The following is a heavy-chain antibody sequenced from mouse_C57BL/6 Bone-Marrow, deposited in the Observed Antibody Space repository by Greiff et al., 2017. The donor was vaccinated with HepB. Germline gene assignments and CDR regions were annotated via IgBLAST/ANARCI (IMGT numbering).Heavy chain of an antibody. V-gene: IGHV1-36*01. CDR3: AGYDYLYYYAMDY. J-gene: IGHJ4*01. Sequence: EVQRVESGPVLVKPGPSVKISCKASGFTFTDYYMHWVKQSHGKSLEWIGLVYPYNGGTSYNQKFKGKATLTVDTSSSTAYMELNSLTSEDSAVYYCAGYDYLYYYAMDYWGQGTSVTVSS. CDR1: GFTFTDYY. CDR2: VYPYNGGT. D-gene: IGHD2-4*01.